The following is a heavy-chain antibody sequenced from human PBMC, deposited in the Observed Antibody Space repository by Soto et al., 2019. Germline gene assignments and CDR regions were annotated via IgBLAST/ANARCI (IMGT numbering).Heavy chain of an antibody. CDR2: IYYSGST. V-gene: IGHV4-59*01. J-gene: IGHJ6*02. D-gene: IGHD3-22*01. CDR1: GGSISSYY. CDR3: ARDVEYYYDSSGYEARSYYYGMDV. Sequence: SETLSLTCTVSGGSISSYYWSWIRQPPGKGLEWIGYIYYSGSTNYNSSLKSRVTISVDTSKNQFSLKLSSVTAADTAVYYCARDVEYYYDSSGYEARSYYYGMDVWGQGTTVTVSS.